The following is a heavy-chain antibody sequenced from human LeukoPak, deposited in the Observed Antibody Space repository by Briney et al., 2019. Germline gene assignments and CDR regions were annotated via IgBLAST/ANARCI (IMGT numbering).Heavy chain of an antibody. CDR1: GFTFDDYA. CDR3: AKDKGAGYSSRSFDY. CDR2: ISWNSGSI. D-gene: IGHD6-19*01. J-gene: IGHJ4*02. V-gene: IGHV3-9*01. Sequence: PGGSLRLSCAASGFTFDDYAMHWVRQAPGKGLEWVSGISWNSGSIGYADSVKGRFTISRDNAKNSLYLQMNSLRAEDTALYYCAKDKGAGYSSRSFDYWGQGTLVTVSS.